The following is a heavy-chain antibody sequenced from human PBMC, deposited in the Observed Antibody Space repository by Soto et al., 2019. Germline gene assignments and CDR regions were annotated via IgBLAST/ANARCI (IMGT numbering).Heavy chain of an antibody. D-gene: IGHD6-19*01. CDR2: IVVGSGNT. CDR1: GFTFTSSA. J-gene: IGHJ6*02. Sequence: SVKVSCKASGFTFTSSAVQWVRQARGQRLEWIGWIVVGSGNTNYAQKFQERVTITRDMSTSTAYMELSSLRSEDTAVYYCAADSIHSSGYGPYYYYGMDVWGQGXTVTVYS. CDR3: AADSIHSSGYGPYYYYGMDV. V-gene: IGHV1-58*01.